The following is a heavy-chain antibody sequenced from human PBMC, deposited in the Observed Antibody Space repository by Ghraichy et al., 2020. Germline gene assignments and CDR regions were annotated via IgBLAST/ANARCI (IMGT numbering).Heavy chain of an antibody. CDR3: ARNPYCSSTSCLSFDP. CDR1: GGSISSYY. D-gene: IGHD2-2*01. Sequence: SETLSLTCTVSGGSISSYYWSWIRQPPGKGLEWIGYIYYSGSTNYNPSLKSRVTISVDTSKNQFSLKLSSVTAADTAVYYCARNPYCSSTSCLSFDPWGQGTLVTVSS. V-gene: IGHV4-59*01. J-gene: IGHJ5*02. CDR2: IYYSGST.